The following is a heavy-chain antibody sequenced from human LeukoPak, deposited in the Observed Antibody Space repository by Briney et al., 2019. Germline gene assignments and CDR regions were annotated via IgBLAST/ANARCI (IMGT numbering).Heavy chain of an antibody. V-gene: IGHV3-53*01. Sequence: GGSLRLSCAASGCTVSSNDMSWVRQAPGKGLEWVSIIYGGGSTYYADSVKGRFTISRDNVNNTLYLQMNRLRVEDTAVYYCASVAVARYWYFELWGRGTLVTVSS. CDR2: IYGGGST. CDR1: GCTVSSND. J-gene: IGHJ2*01. D-gene: IGHD6-19*01. CDR3: ASVAVARYWYFEL.